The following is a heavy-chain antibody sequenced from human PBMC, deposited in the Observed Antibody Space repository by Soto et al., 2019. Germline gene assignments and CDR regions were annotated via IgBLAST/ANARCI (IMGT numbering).Heavy chain of an antibody. J-gene: IGHJ4*02. CDR3: ARRDTSGWYSLDY. V-gene: IGHV3-23*01. CDR2: VSPSGSNT. CDR1: GFIFSNYP. Sequence: EVQLLESGGGLVQPGGSLRLSCAVSGFIFSNYPMSWVRQAPGKGLEWVSSVSPSGSNTYYADSVKGRFTMSRDNSENRLHLQMNSLRAEDTAVYFCARRDTSGWYSLDYWGQGTPLTVSS. D-gene: IGHD6-19*01.